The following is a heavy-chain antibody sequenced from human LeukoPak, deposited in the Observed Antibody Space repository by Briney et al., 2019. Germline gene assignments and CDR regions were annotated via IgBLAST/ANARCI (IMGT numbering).Heavy chain of an antibody. V-gene: IGHV3-21*01. CDR2: ISSSSSYI. CDR3: ARDRHNWNGPRDAFDI. CDR1: GFTFSSYS. D-gene: IGHD1-1*01. J-gene: IGHJ3*02. Sequence: GGSLSLSCEDSGFTFSSYSMNWFRQAPGKGLEWVSSISSSSSYIYYADSVEGRFTISRDNAKNSLYLQMNSLRAEDTAVYYCARDRHNWNGPRDAFDIWGQGTMVTVSS.